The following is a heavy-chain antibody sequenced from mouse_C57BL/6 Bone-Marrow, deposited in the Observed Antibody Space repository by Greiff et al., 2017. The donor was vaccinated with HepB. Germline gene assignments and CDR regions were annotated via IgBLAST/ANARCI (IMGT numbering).Heavy chain of an antibody. Sequence: EVQRVESGGGLVQPKGSLKLSCAASGFSFNTYAMNWVRQAPGKGLEWVARIRSKSNNYATYYADSVKDRFTISRDDSESMLYLQMNNLKTEDTAMYYCVRQDYGSSSAWFAYWGQGTLVTVSA. CDR2: IRSKSNNYAT. CDR3: VRQDYGSSSAWFAY. CDR1: GFSFNTYA. V-gene: IGHV10-1*01. D-gene: IGHD1-1*01. J-gene: IGHJ3*01.